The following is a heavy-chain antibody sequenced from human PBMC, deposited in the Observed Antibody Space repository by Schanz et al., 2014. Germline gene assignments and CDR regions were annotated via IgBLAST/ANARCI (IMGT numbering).Heavy chain of an antibody. V-gene: IGHV3-30*04. Sequence: QVELVESGGGVVQPGRSLRLSCAASGFIFSYYTIHWVRQAPGKGLEWVAVISDDGSRRHYADFVTGRFTISRDNSKNTLYLQMNSLRAEDTAVYYCAKDPYGMDVWGQGTTVTVSS. CDR2: ISDDGSRR. CDR1: GFIFSYYT. CDR3: AKDPYGMDV. J-gene: IGHJ6*02.